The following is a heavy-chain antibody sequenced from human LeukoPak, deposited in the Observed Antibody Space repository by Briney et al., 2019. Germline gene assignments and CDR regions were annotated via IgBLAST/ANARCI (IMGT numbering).Heavy chain of an antibody. J-gene: IGHJ4*02. CDR1: GYTFTSYG. D-gene: IGHD1-26*01. V-gene: IGHV1-3*03. CDR2: INAGNGNT. Sequence: GASVKVSCKASGYTFTSYGINWVRQAPGQRLEWMGWINAGNGNTKYSQEFQGRVTITRDTSASTAYMELSSLRSEDMAVYYCARGWWELLFLDYWGQGTLVTVSS. CDR3: ARGWWELLFLDY.